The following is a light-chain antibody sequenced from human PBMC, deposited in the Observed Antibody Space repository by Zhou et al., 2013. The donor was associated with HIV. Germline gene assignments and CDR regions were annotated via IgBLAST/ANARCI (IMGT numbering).Light chain of an antibody. CDR3: QQASSFPPLT. J-gene: IGKJ4*01. Sequence: DIQMTQSPSSVSASVGDRVTITCRASQGIGSYLAWYQQKPGQAPKLVIYATSNLQTGVPSRFSGSGSGTNFTLTISSLQPEDFATYYCQQASSFPPLTFGGGTKVEIK. CDR2: ATS. CDR1: QGIGSY. V-gene: IGKV1-12*01.